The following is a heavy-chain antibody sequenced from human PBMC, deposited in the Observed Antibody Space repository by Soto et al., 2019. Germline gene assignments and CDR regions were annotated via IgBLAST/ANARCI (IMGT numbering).Heavy chain of an antibody. Sequence: ASVKVSCKTSGYTLTSDYMHCVRHAPGQGLEWMGIINPSGGSTSYAQKFQGRVTMTRDTSTSTVYMELSSLRSEDTAVYYCARDRGIAVAEYYYGMDVWGQGTTVTVSS. CDR1: GYTLTSDY. CDR2: INPSGGST. V-gene: IGHV1-46*01. CDR3: ARDRGIAVAEYYYGMDV. D-gene: IGHD6-19*01. J-gene: IGHJ6*02.